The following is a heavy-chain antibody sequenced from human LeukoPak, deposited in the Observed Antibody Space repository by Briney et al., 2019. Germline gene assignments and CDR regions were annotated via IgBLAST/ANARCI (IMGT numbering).Heavy chain of an antibody. CDR1: GFTVSSNY. J-gene: IGHJ4*02. V-gene: IGHV3-53*01. CDR2: IYSGGST. D-gene: IGHD3-10*01. CDR3: TSGTYYSPFDY. Sequence: PGGSLRLSCAASGFTVSSNYMSWVRQAPGKGLEWVSVIYSGGSTYYADSVKGRFTISRDNSKNTLYVQMNSLRAEDTAVYHCTSGTYYSPFDYWGQGTLVTVSS.